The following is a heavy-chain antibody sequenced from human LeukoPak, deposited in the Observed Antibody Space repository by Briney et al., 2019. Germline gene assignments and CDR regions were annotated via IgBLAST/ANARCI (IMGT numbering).Heavy chain of an antibody. CDR3: ARGVSSGSDY. V-gene: IGHV4-34*01. D-gene: IGHD3-10*01. Sequence: SETLSPTCAVYGGSFSGYFWSWIRQPPGKGLEYIGDINHSGSTNYNPSLKSRVTISVDTSKNQFPLKLSSVTAADTAVYYCARGVSSGSDYWGQGTLVTVSS. J-gene: IGHJ4*02. CDR2: INHSGST. CDR1: GGSFSGYF.